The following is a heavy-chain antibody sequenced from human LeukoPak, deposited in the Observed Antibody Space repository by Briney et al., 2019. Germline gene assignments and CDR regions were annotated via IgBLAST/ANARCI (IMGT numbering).Heavy chain of an antibody. V-gene: IGHV3-30*05. CDR3: ARDGVECGQLLSCYYYYYMDV. D-gene: IGHD2-2*01. CDR2: ISYDGSNK. J-gene: IGHJ6*03. CDR1: GFTFSSYG. Sequence: PGGSLRLSCAASGFTFSSYGMHWVRQAPGKGLEWVAVISYDGSNKYYADSVKGRFTISRDNSKNTLYLQMNSLRAEDTAVYYCARDGVECGQLLSCYYYYYMDVWGKGTTVTVSS.